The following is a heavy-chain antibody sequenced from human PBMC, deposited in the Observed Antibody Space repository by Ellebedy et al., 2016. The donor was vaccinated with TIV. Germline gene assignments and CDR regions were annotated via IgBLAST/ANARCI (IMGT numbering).Heavy chain of an antibody. D-gene: IGHD4-23*01. J-gene: IGHJ4*02. CDR3: ATSATFVAGGRADY. CDR2: ISVSTGKT. CDR1: GYSFASHG. Sequence: AASVKVSCKASGYSFASHGISWARQAPGQGPEWMGAISVSTGKTDFAHKLQGRVTMTTETSTNTAYMELRSLRSDDTGIYYCATSATFVAGGRADYWGQGTLVTVSS. V-gene: IGHV1-18*01.